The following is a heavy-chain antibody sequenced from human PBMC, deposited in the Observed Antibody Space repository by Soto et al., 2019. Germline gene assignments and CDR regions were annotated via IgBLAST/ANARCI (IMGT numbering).Heavy chain of an antibody. CDR1: GGSISSGGYS. Sequence: QLQLQESGSGLVKPSQTLSLTCAVSGGSISSGGYSWSWIRQPPGKGLEWIGYIYHSGSTYYNPSLKSRVTISVDRSKNQFSLKLSSVTAAETAVYYCARVVSDMVRGFFLDYWGQGTLVTVSS. V-gene: IGHV4-30-2*01. J-gene: IGHJ4*02. CDR3: ARVVSDMVRGFFLDY. D-gene: IGHD3-10*01. CDR2: IYHSGST.